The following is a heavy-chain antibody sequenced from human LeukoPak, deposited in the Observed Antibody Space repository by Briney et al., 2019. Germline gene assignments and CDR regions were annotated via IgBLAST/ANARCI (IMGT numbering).Heavy chain of an antibody. J-gene: IGHJ5*02. CDR1: GGSIINTY. CDR3: ARGHYDFNA. D-gene: IGHD3-3*01. CDR2: MFSSGGDT. V-gene: IGHV4-59*08. Sequence: SETLSLTCTVSGGSIINTYWSWIRPASGKGAEWIAYMFSSGGDTNYNPFLKSRVTMSLDTSNNQFSLTLTSVTAADTAVYFCARGHYDFNAWGQGTLVTVSS.